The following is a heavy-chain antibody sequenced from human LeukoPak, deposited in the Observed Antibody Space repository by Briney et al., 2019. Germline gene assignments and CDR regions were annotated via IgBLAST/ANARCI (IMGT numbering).Heavy chain of an antibody. CDR1: GGSFSGFY. V-gene: IGHV4-34*01. CDR3: ARGGGDSSFVDY. CDR2: INHSGST. Sequence: PSETLSLTCAVYGGSFSGFYWSWIRQPPGKGLEWIGEINHSGSTNYNPSLKSRVTISIDTSKNQFSLKLSSVTAADTAVYYCARGGGDSSFVDYWDQGTLVTVSS. J-gene: IGHJ4*02. D-gene: IGHD3-22*01.